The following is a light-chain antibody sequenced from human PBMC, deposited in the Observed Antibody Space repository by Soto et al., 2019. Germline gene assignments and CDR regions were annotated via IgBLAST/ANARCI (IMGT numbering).Light chain of an antibody. CDR2: EVT. J-gene: IGLJ1*01. CDR1: SSDIGDYPY. CDR3: SSYSATNTLV. Sequence: QSVLNQPASVSGSPGQSITISCTGTSSDIGDYPYVSWYQQHPAKVPKLIIYEVTNRPSGITSRFSGSKSQNTASLTISGLQAEDEADYYCSSYSATNTLVFGSGTKLTVL. V-gene: IGLV2-14*01.